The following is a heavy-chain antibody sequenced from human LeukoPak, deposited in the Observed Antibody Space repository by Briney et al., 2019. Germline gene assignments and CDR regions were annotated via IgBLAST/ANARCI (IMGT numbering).Heavy chain of an antibody. CDR2: IRYDGSSN. Sequence: PGGSLRLSCAASGFTFSSNGMHWVRQAPGRGLEWGTFIRYDGSSNYYADSVKGRFTISRDNSKNTLYLQMNSLRPEDTAVYYCAKEHGKDYNYGVDYFDSWGQGTLVTVSS. V-gene: IGHV3-30*02. D-gene: IGHD5-24*01. J-gene: IGHJ4*02. CDR3: AKEHGKDYNYGVDYFDS. CDR1: GFTFSSNG.